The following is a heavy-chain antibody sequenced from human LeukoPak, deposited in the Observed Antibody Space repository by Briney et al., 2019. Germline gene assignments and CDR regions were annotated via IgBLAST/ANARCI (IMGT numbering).Heavy chain of an antibody. CDR3: ARYGSVIISD. D-gene: IGHD3-10*01. CDR1: GCTFSSYS. J-gene: IGHJ4*02. CDR2: IISNGSYI. Sequence: GSLRFTPADWGCTFSSYSMNWVGHPPGKELDWVSSIISNGSYIYYGGSVKGQIPISRENAKNSLYLQENSLRSEDTAVYYCARYGSVIISDRGQGTMVTVS. V-gene: IGHV3-21*01.